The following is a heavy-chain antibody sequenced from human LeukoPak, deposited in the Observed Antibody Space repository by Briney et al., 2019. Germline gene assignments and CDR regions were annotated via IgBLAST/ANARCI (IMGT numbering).Heavy chain of an antibody. CDR1: GGSISSYY. D-gene: IGHD6-19*01. CDR2: IYYSGST. V-gene: IGHV4-59*01. Sequence: SETLSHTCTVSGGSISSYYWSWIRQPPGKGLEWIGYIYYSGSTNYNPSLKSRVTISVDTSKNQFSLKLSSVTAADTAVYYCARVLSSGWYGAFDIWGQGTMVAVSS. CDR3: ARVLSSGWYGAFDI. J-gene: IGHJ3*02.